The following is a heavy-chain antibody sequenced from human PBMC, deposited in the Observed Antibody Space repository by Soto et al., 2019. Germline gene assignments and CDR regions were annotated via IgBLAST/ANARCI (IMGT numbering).Heavy chain of an antibody. V-gene: IGHV3-30*18. CDR2: ISSDGSDK. CDR3: AKDYSATWYYFDT. J-gene: IGHJ4*02. Sequence: QVYLVESGGGVVQPGGTLRLSCAASGFTFRSTGIHWVRQTPGAGLERVAVISSDGSDKHYADSVKGRVSVFRDNSKNTAYLEMRSLRLEDTAVYFCAKDYSATWYYFDTWGQGTLVTFAS. D-gene: IGHD3-22*01. CDR1: GFTFRSTG.